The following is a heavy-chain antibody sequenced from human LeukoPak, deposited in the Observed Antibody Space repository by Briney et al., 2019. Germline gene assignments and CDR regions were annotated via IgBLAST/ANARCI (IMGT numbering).Heavy chain of an antibody. CDR1: GYSFTSYW. CDR2: IYPGDSDT. CDR3: ARRSHLITGTTHARNAFDI. Sequence: GESLKISCKGSGYSFTSYWIGWVRQMPGKGLEWMGIIYPGDSDTRYSPSFQGQVTISADKSISTAYLQWSSLKASDTAMYYCARRSHLITGTTHARNAFDIWGQGTMVTVSS. V-gene: IGHV5-51*01. D-gene: IGHD1-20*01. J-gene: IGHJ3*02.